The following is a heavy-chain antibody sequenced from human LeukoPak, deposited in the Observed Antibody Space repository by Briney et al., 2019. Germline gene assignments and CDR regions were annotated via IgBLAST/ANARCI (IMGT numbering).Heavy chain of an antibody. D-gene: IGHD5-18*01. CDR3: ARNGSYGKIDY. Sequence: GRSLRLSCVASGFSFISYTMHWVRQAPGKGLVWVSRINSDGSSTNYADSVKGRFTISRDNAKNTLFLQMNSLRADDTAVYYCARNGSYGKIDYWGQGTLVTVSS. J-gene: IGHJ4*02. CDR1: GFSFISYT. CDR2: INSDGSST. V-gene: IGHV3-74*01.